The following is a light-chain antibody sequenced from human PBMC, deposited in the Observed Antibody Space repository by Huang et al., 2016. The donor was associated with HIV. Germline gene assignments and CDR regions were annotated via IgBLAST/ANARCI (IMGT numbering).Light chain of an antibody. CDR2: DAS. CDR3: QQSYSTPRT. CDR1: QTISTY. J-gene: IGKJ1*01. Sequence: DIQMTQSPSSLSASVGDRVTITCRASQTISTYLKWYQQRPGKAPKLLIYDASTLQSGVPSRFSGSGSGTDFALSIGSLQPEDFATYFCQQSYSTPRTFGQGTRVEIK. V-gene: IGKV1-39*01.